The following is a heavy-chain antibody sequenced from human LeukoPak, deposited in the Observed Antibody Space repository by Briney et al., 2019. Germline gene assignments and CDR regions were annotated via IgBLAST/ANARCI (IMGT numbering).Heavy chain of an antibody. CDR3: ARSSRVAGGHYYFDY. Sequence: PSETLSLTCTVSVGSISTYYWSWIRQPAGKGLEWIGRIYTGGGTNYNPSLKSRVTMSVSKNHFSLKLSSVTAADTAVYHCARSSRVAGGHYYFDYWGQGTLVTVSS. J-gene: IGHJ4*02. V-gene: IGHV4-4*07. CDR2: IYTGGGT. D-gene: IGHD6-13*01. CDR1: VGSISTYY.